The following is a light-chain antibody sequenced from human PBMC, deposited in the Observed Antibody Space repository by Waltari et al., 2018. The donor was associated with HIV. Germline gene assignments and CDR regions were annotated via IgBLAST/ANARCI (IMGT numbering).Light chain of an antibody. V-gene: IGLV1-51*01. Sequence: QSVLTQPPSVSAAPGQKVTISCSGSSSNVGNFDFSWYQQVPGTAPKLLIYDNFKRPSVIPDRFSGSKSGTSATLAITELQTGDEADYYCASWDYSLTGVVFGGGTKLTVL. CDR3: ASWDYSLTGVV. J-gene: IGLJ2*01. CDR1: SSNVGNFD. CDR2: DNF.